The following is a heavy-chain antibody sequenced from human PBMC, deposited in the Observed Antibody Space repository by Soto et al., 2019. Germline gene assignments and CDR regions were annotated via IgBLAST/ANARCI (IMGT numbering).Heavy chain of an antibody. V-gene: IGHV1-18*01. D-gene: IGHD6-6*01. CDR2: VNTYNGNP. CDR1: GYTFTNYA. CDR3: ARDSQYSTDWQRFDS. J-gene: IGHJ4*02. Sequence: QVQLVQSGVEVKKPGASVKVSCKASGYTFTNYAISWVRQAPGRGLEWMGWVNTYNGNPNYAQIFQGRVTMTTETSTGTAYMEMRSRKSDDSAVYYCARDSQYSTDWQRFDSWGQGTLVTVSS.